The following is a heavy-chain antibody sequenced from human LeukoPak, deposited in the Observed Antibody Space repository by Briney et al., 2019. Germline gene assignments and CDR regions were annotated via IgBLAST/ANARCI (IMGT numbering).Heavy chain of an antibody. D-gene: IGHD2-2*01. CDR3: ARVPDTVRASRFSSHNWFDP. CDR1: GYIFSTHW. J-gene: IGHJ5*02. Sequence: GESLKISCRGFGYIFSTHWIGWVHQLPGKGLEWMGIIYPGDSDTRYNPSLQGQITISADKSITTAYLQWSSLKASDSAMYYCARVPDTVRASRFSSHNWFDPWGQGTLVTVSS. CDR2: IYPGDSDT. V-gene: IGHV5-51*07.